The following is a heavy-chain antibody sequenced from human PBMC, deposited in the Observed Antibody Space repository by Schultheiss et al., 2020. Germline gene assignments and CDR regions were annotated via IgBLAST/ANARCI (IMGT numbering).Heavy chain of an antibody. CDR2: ISTTDRYI. D-gene: IGHD3-10*01. J-gene: IGHJ5*02. CDR1: GFTFDDYG. Sequence: GGSLRLSCAASGFTFDDYGMSWVRQAPGKGLEWVSYISTTDRYIYYADSVKGRFTISRDNSKNTLYLQMNSLRVEDTAVYYCARGFGVAARNWFDPWGQGALVTVSS. CDR3: ARGFGVAARNWFDP. V-gene: IGHV3-21*01.